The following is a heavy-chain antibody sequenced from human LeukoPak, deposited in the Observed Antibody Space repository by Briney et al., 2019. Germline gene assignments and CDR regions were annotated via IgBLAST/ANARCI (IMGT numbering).Heavy chain of an antibody. V-gene: IGHV4-38-2*01. J-gene: IGHJ4*02. Sequence: SETLSLTCAVSGFSVSSGYYWGWIRQPPGKGLEWIGSIYYSGSTYYNPSLKSRVTISVDTSKNQFSLKLSSVTAADTAVYYCARRKVGAPFGYWGQGTLVTVSS. CDR3: ARRKVGAPFGY. CDR1: GFSVSSGYY. D-gene: IGHD1-26*01. CDR2: IYYSGST.